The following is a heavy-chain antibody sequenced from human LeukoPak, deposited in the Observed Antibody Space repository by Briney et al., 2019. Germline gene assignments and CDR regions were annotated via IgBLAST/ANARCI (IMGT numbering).Heavy chain of an antibody. V-gene: IGHV3-23*01. D-gene: IGHD6-19*01. CDR3: AKDLAVARTLYYYYGMDV. J-gene: IGHJ6*02. CDR1: GFTFSSYA. CDR2: ISGSGGST. Sequence: GSSLRLSCAASGFTFSSYAMSWVRQAPGKGLEWVSAISGSGGSTYYADSVKGRFTISRDNYKNTLYLQMSSLRAEDTAVYYCAKDLAVARTLYYYYGMDVWGQGTTVTVSS.